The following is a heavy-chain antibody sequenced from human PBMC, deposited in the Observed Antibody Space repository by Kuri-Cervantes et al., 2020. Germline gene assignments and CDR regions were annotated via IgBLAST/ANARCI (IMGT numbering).Heavy chain of an antibody. V-gene: IGHV3-74*01. J-gene: IGHJ4*02. CDR3: AKDMTGIARYFFDY. CDR1: GFTLSSYW. Sequence: GESLKISCAASGFTLSSYWMHWVRQAPGKGLVWVSRSNSDGSRISFADSVKGRFTISRDNAKNSLYLQMNSLRAEDTALYYCAKDMTGIARYFFDYWGQGTLVTVSS. CDR2: SNSDGSRI. D-gene: IGHD6-13*01.